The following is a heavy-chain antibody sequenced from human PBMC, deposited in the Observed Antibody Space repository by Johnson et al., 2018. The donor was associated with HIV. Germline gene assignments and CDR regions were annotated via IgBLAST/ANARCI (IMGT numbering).Heavy chain of an antibody. V-gene: IGHV3-9*01. CDR2: ISWNSDTI. CDR1: GFTVSSNY. D-gene: IGHD3-3*01. CDR3: AKGSGGSGYIYRGAFDI. Sequence: VQLVESGGGLIQPGGYLRLSCAASGFTVSSNYMSWVRQAPGKGLEWVSGISWNSDTIVYADSVKGRFTISRDNAKNSLYLQMNSLRAEDTALYYCAKGSGGSGYIYRGAFDIWGQGTMVTVSS. J-gene: IGHJ3*02.